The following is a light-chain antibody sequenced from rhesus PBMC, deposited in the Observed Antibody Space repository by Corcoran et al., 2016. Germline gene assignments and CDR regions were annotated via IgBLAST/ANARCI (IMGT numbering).Light chain of an antibody. J-gene: IGKJ3*01. CDR3: LQGYSTPFT. CDR2: AAS. CDR1: QGISDY. V-gene: IGKV1-36*02. Sequence: DIQMTQSPSSLSASVGDRVTITCRASQGISDYLNWYQQKLGKAPKRLIYAASSLESGVPSRFSGSGSGTDFTLTISRLQPEDFAAYYCLQGYSTPFTFGPGTKLDIK.